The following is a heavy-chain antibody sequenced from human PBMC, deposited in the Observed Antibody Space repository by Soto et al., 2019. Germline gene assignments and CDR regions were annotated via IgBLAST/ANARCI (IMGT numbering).Heavy chain of an antibody. CDR1: GGSISSGGYS. CDR3: AGGIAARPLGY. D-gene: IGHD6-6*01. V-gene: IGHV4-30-2*01. CDR2: IYHSGST. J-gene: IGHJ4*02. Sequence: QLQLQESGSGLVKPSQTLSLTCAVSGGSISSGGYSWSWIRQPPGKGLEWIGYIYHSGSTYYNPALRXRXTXSXXRSKNQFPLQLSSVTAADTAVYYCAGGIAARPLGYWGQGTLVTVSS.